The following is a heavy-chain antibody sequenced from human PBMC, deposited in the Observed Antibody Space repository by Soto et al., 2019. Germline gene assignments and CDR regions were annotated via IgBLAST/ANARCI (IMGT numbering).Heavy chain of an antibody. V-gene: IGHV4-59*01. CDR1: GGSISNYH. CDR3: ARLSNYGNGWSTFDY. CDR2: ICYSGDT. Sequence: SETLSLTCTVSGGSISNYHWIWIRQPPGKGLEWIVYICYSGDTNPSPSLKSRVTISVDTSKNQFSLKLSSVTTADTDVYYCARLSNYGNGWSTFDYWGRGTLVTVSS. D-gene: IGHD6-19*01. J-gene: IGHJ4*02.